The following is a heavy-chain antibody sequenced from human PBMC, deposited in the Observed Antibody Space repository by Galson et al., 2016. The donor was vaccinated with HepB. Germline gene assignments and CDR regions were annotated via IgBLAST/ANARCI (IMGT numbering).Heavy chain of an antibody. Sequence: SLRLSCAASGFTFSNNWMHWVRQAPGKGLVWVSRIDSDGGRITYADSVKGRFTISRDNAKSTLYLQMNSRRAEDTAVYYCARHIGGRGYFDYWGQGSLVTVSS. CDR1: GFTFSNNW. D-gene: IGHD1-26*01. V-gene: IGHV3-74*01. CDR3: ARHIGGRGYFDY. CDR2: IDSDGGRI. J-gene: IGHJ4*02.